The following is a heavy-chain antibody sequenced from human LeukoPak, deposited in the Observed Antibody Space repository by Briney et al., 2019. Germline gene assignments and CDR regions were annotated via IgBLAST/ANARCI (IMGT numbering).Heavy chain of an antibody. CDR3: AHSTYNYHYYGMDV. Sequence: SQTLSLTFAISGDSVSINSAAWNWIRQSPSRGLEWLGSTYYRSKWYNDYAVSGKSLITINPDTSKNQFSLQLNSVTPEDTAVYYCAHSTYNYHYYGMDVWGQGTTVTVSS. J-gene: IGHJ6*02. CDR1: GDSVSINSAA. CDR2: TYYRSKWYN. D-gene: IGHD5/OR15-5a*01. V-gene: IGHV6-1*01.